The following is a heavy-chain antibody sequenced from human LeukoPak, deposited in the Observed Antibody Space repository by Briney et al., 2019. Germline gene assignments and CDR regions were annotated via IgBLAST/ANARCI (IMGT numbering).Heavy chain of an antibody. Sequence: ASVKVSCKASGYTFTGYYIHWVRQAPGQGLEWMGWINPNSGGTNYAQKFQGRVTMTRDTSISTAYMELSRPRADDTAVYYCARGSFSADAPLVLDYFHHWGQGTLVTDSS. V-gene: IGHV1-2*02. D-gene: IGHD5-18*01. J-gene: IGHJ1*01. CDR3: ARGSFSADAPLVLDYFHH. CDR2: INPNSGGT. CDR1: GYTFTGYY.